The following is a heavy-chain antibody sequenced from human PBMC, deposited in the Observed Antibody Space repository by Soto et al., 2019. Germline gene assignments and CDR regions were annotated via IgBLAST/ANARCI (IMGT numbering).Heavy chain of an antibody. J-gene: IGHJ6*03. CDR3: ARIVDILHYYYYMDV. D-gene: IGHD3-9*01. CDR2: IFSNDEK. V-gene: IGHV2-26*01. Sequence: QVTLKESGPVLVNPTETLTLTCTVSGFSLSNARMGVSWIRQPPGKALEWLAHIFSNDEKSYSTSLKSRLTISKDTSKSQVVLTMTNMDPVDTATYYCARIVDILHYYYYMDVWGKGTTVTVSS. CDR1: GFSLSNARMG.